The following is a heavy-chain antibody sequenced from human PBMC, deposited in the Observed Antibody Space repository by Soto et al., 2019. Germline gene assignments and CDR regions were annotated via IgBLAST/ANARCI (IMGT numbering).Heavy chain of an antibody. Sequence: PSETLSLTCTVSGGSISSSPYYWGWIRQPPGKGLEWIGSIYYSGSTYYNPSLKSRVTISVDTSKNQFSLKLSSVTAADTAVYYCARRANGFLEPFDYWGQGTLVTVSS. J-gene: IGHJ4*02. V-gene: IGHV4-39*01. CDR2: IYYSGST. CDR3: ARRANGFLEPFDY. D-gene: IGHD3-3*01. CDR1: GGSISSSPYY.